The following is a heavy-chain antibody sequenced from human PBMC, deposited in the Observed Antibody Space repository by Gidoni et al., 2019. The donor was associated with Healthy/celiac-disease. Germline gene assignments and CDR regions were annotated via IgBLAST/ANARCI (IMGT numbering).Heavy chain of an antibody. Sequence: QVQLQEPGPGLVKPSETLSLTFTVSGGSVSSGSSYWSWIRPPPGKGLEWIWYIYYMGSTTYNPSLKSRVTISVDTSKNQFSLKLSSVTAADTAVYYCARGRMVVVVWARFYGMDVWGQGTTVTVSS. V-gene: IGHV4-61*01. J-gene: IGHJ6*02. CDR1: GGSVSSGSSY. D-gene: IGHD2-15*01. CDR2: IYYMGST. CDR3: ARGRMVVVVWARFYGMDV.